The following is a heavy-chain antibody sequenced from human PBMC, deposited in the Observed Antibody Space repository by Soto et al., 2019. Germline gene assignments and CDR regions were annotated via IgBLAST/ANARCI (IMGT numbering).Heavy chain of an antibody. Sequence: SVKVSCKASGFTFTSSAMQWVRQARGQRFEWIGWIVVGSGNTNYAQKFQERVTITRDMSTSTAYMELSSLRSEDTAVHYCAAAGYSSGWYGDGLDYWGQGTLVTVSS. J-gene: IGHJ4*02. D-gene: IGHD6-19*01. CDR1: GFTFTSSA. CDR3: AAAGYSSGWYGDGLDY. V-gene: IGHV1-58*02. CDR2: IVVGSGNT.